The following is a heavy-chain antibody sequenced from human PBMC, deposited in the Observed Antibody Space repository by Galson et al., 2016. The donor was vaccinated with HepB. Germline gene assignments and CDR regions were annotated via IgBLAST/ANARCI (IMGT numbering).Heavy chain of an antibody. J-gene: IGHJ4*02. CDR1: GLTFSRDG. CDR2: IWSDGNTK. D-gene: IGHD5-24*01. Sequence: SLRLSCAASGLTFSRDGMHWVRQPPGKGLEWVAVIWSDGNTKIYADSVKGRFTISRDNSKNTLFLQMNSLRAGDTAVYYCARDHTIMRNYFDYWGQGTLVTVAS. CDR3: ARDHTIMRNYFDY. V-gene: IGHV3-33*01.